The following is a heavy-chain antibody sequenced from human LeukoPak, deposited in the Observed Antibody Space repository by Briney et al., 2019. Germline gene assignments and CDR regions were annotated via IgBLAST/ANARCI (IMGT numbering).Heavy chain of an antibody. D-gene: IGHD2-2*01. Sequence: PSETLSLTCTVSGGSISSYYWSWIRQPAGKGLEWIGRIYTSGSTNYNPSLKSRVTMSVDTSKNQFSLKLSSVTAADTAVYYCARDPYCSSTSCYRASTDYYYGMDVWRQGTTVTVSS. CDR1: GGSISSYY. CDR3: ARDPYCSSTSCYRASTDYYYGMDV. J-gene: IGHJ6*02. CDR2: IYTSGST. V-gene: IGHV4-4*07.